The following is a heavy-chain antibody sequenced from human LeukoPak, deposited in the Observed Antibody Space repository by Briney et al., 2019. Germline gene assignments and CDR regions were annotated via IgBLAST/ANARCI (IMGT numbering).Heavy chain of an antibody. J-gene: IGHJ3*02. CDR1: GYSFTSYW. CDR2: IDPTDSYT. D-gene: IGHD6-13*01. Sequence: GESLQISCKGSGYSFTSYWISWVRQMPGKGLEWMGRIDPTDSYTNYSPSFQGHVTISADKSISTAYLQWSSLKASDTAMYYCARQQQQLNAFDIWGQGTMVTVSS. V-gene: IGHV5-10-1*01. CDR3: ARQQQQLNAFDI.